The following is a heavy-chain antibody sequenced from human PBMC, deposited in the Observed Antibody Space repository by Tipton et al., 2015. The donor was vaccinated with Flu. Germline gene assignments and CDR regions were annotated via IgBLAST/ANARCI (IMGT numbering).Heavy chain of an antibody. J-gene: IGHJ2*01. V-gene: IGHV3-30*03. CDR3: AREGKWGQWYFDL. Sequence: SLRLSCAASGSIFNNHGIHWVRQAPDKGLEWVAVIGADTTTTFYRDSVKGRFTLSRDNSKNTVDLQMDSLRVEDTAIYYCAREGKWGQWYFDLWGRGTLVTVSS. D-gene: IGHD1-26*01. CDR1: GSIFNNHG. CDR2: IGADTTTT.